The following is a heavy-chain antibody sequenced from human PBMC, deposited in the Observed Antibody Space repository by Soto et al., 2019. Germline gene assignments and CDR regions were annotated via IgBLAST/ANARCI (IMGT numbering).Heavy chain of an antibody. D-gene: IGHD3-10*01. J-gene: IGHJ4*02. Sequence: QVQLVESRGGVVQPGRSLRLSCAGSGFPFTSYGMHWVREGPDKGLEWVAVISYDGSDKYYADSVKGRFTISRDNSKNTLYLQMNSLRPDDTALYYCVGGQYYFDYRGQGTLVIVSS. CDR3: VGGQYYFDY. CDR2: ISYDGSDK. V-gene: IGHV3-30*03. CDR1: GFPFTSYG.